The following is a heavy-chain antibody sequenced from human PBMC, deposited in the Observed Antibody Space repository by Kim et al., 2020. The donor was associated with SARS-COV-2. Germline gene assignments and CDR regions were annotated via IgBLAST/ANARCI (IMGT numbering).Heavy chain of an antibody. CDR2: IYYSGTT. Sequence: SETLSLTCTVSSGSTSSGSYYWGWIRQPPGKGLEWIGSIYYSGTTYYNPPLKSRVTISVDTSKNQFSLKLSYVTAADTAVYYCARHGKYDDIMTGYYNPHFDYWGQGTLVTVSS. D-gene: IGHD3-9*01. V-gene: IGHV4-39*01. J-gene: IGHJ4*02. CDR1: SGSTSSGSYY. CDR3: ARHGKYDDIMTGYYNPHFDY.